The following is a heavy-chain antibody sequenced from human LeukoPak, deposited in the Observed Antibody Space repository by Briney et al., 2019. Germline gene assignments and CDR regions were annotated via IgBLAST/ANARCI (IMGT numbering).Heavy chain of an antibody. Sequence: ASVKVSCKASGGTFSSYAISWVRQAPGQGLEWMGGIIPIFGTATYAPKFQGRVTITADKSTSTAYMELSSLRSEDTAVYYCARDKGYSGYDSLGGYYYGMDVWGKGTTVTVSS. CDR1: GGTFSSYA. J-gene: IGHJ6*04. D-gene: IGHD5-12*01. CDR3: ARDKGYSGYDSLGGYYYGMDV. CDR2: IIPIFGTA. V-gene: IGHV1-69*06.